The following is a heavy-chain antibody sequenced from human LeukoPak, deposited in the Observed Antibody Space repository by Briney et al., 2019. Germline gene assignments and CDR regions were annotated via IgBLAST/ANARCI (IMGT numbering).Heavy chain of an antibody. D-gene: IGHD5-18*01. CDR3: ARVSRGYSYGAFDY. J-gene: IGHJ4*02. CDR2: INPNYGGT. CDR1: GYTFTGYY. Sequence: ASVKVSCKASGYTFTGYYMHWVRQAPGQGLEWMGWINPNYGGTNYAQKFQGRVTMTRDTSISTAYMELSRLTSDDTAVYYCARVSRGYSYGAFDYWGQGTLVTVSS. V-gene: IGHV1-2*02.